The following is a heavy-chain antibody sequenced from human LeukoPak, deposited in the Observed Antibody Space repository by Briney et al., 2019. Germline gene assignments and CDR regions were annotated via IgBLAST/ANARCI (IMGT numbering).Heavy chain of an antibody. D-gene: IGHD3-3*01. CDR1: GFTFSSYS. CDR3: ARRDDFWSGYYTPDAFDI. Sequence: GGSLRLSCAASGFTFSSYSMNWVRQAPGKGLEWVSSISSSSSYIYYADSVKGRFTISRDNAKNSLYLQMNSLRAEDTAVYYCARRDDFWSGYYTPDAFDIWGQGTMVTVSS. CDR2: ISSSSSYI. V-gene: IGHV3-21*01. J-gene: IGHJ3*02.